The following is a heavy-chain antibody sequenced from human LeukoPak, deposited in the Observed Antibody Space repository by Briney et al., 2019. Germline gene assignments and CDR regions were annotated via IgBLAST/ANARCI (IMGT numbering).Heavy chain of an antibody. CDR2: IYYSGST. CDR1: GGSISSSSYY. J-gene: IGHJ5*02. V-gene: IGHV4-39*01. D-gene: IGHD1-7*01. CDR3: ARQRELRNWFDP. Sequence: SETLSLTCTVSGGSISSSSYYWGWIRQPPGKGLEWIGSIYYSGSTYYNPSLKSRVTISVDTSKNQFSLKLSSVTAADTAVYYCARQRELRNWFDPWGQGTLVTVSS.